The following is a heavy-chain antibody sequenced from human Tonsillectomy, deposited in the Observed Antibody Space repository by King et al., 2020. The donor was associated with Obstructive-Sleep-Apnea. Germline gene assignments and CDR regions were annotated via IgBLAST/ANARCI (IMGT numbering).Heavy chain of an antibody. CDR3: ARVGGGRYSYGSATIWFDP. CDR2: IYYSGST. J-gene: IGHJ5*02. CDR1: GGSISSYY. Sequence: QLQESGPGLVKPSETLSLTCTVSGGSISSYYWSWIRQPPGKGLEWIGYIYYSGSTNYNPSLKSRVTISVDTSKIQFSLKLSSVTAADTAVYYCARVGGGRYSYGSATIWFDPWGQGTLVTVSS. V-gene: IGHV4-59*01. D-gene: IGHD5-18*01.